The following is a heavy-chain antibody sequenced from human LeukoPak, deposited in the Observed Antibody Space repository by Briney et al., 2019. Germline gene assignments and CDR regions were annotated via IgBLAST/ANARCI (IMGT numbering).Heavy chain of an antibody. Sequence: GESLKISCNGSAYSSTNYWIRWVRQMPGKGLEWMGRIDPGDSQTNYSPSFQGHVTISADKSISTAYLQWSSLKASDTAMYYCARHGSVLNSFDPWGQGTLVTVSS. V-gene: IGHV5-10-1*01. J-gene: IGHJ5*02. CDR3: ARHGSVLNSFDP. CDR2: IDPGDSQT. CDR1: AYSSTNYW. D-gene: IGHD5/OR15-5a*01.